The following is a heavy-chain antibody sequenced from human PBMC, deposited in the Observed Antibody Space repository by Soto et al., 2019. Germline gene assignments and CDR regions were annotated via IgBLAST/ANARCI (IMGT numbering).Heavy chain of an antibody. V-gene: IGHV1-46*01. CDR3: ARGALRSHDILTTWGPYYYGMDV. D-gene: IGHD3-9*01. Sequence: GASVKVSCKASGYTFTSYYMHWVRQAPGQGLEWMGIINPSGGSTSYAQKFQGRVTMTRDTSTSTVYMELSSLRSEDTAVYYCARGALRSHDILTTWGPYYYGMDVWGQGTTVTVSS. CDR2: INPSGGST. J-gene: IGHJ6*02. CDR1: GYTFTSYY.